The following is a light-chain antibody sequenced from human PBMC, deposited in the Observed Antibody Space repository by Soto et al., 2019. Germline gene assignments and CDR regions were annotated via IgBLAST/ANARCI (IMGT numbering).Light chain of an antibody. V-gene: IGKV1-5*03. CDR1: QSINTW. CDR3: QQYKRYST. J-gene: IGKJ2*01. CDR2: QAS. Sequence: DIQMTQSPSTLSASVGDRVTITCRASQSINTWLAWYQQKPGKAPRFLIYQASSLESGVPSRCSGSGFGTEFPLTISHLQHDDFAPYYCQQYKRYSTFGQGTKLETK.